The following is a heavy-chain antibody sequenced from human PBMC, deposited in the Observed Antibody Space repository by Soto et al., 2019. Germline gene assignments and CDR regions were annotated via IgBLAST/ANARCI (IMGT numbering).Heavy chain of an antibody. V-gene: IGHV4-39*01. CDR3: ARGARDVGFGELRSEQTYFHY. CDR1: GGSISSSRYY. CDR2: IYYSGST. D-gene: IGHD3-10*01. J-gene: IGHJ4*02. Sequence: SETLSLTCTVSGGSISSSRYYWGWIRQPPGKGLEWIGSIYYSGSTYYNPSLKSRVTISVDTSKNQFSLKLSSVTAADTAVYYCARGARDVGFGELRSEQTYFHYRCQGTLVTVSS.